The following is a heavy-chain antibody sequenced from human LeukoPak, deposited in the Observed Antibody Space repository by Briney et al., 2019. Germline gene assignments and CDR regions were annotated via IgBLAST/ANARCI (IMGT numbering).Heavy chain of an antibody. Sequence: GGSLRLSCAASGFTFSSYSMNWVRQAPGKGLEWVSSISSSSSYIYYADSVKGRFTISRDSAKNSLYLQMNSLRAEDTAVYYCASDIGITMVRGVIGYSDYWGQGTLVTVSS. CDR3: ASDIGITMVRGVIGYSDY. D-gene: IGHD3-10*01. J-gene: IGHJ4*02. CDR1: GFTFSSYS. CDR2: ISSSSSYI. V-gene: IGHV3-21*01.